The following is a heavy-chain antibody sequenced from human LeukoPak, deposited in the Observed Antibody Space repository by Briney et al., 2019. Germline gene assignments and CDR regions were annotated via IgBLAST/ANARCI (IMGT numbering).Heavy chain of an antibody. CDR3: ATQERYSSGWSHYFDY. CDR2: IWYDGSNK. D-gene: IGHD6-19*01. V-gene: IGHV3-33*01. CDR1: GFTFSSYG. J-gene: IGHJ4*02. Sequence: GGSLRLSCAASGFTFSSYGMHWVRQAPGKGLEWVAVIWYDGSNKYYADSVKGRFTVSRDNSKNTLYLQMSSLRAEDTALYYCATQERYSSGWSHYFDYWGQGTLVTVSS.